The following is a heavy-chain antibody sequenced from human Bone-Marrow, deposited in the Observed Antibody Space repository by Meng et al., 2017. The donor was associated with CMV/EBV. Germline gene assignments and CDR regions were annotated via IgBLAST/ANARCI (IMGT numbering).Heavy chain of an antibody. CDR3: TTDMAESITNVGGVITYFDH. D-gene: IGHD3-3*01. CDR1: GFTFSSAW. Sequence: ETLSLTCAASGFTFSSAWMSWVRQVPGKGLEWVGRMESYSDGGTTEYAAPVKGRFTISRDDSKKRLFLHMNSLKTEDTAVYYCTTDMAESITNVGGVITYFDHWGQGTLVTVSS. J-gene: IGHJ4*02. CDR2: MESYSDGGTT. V-gene: IGHV3-15*04.